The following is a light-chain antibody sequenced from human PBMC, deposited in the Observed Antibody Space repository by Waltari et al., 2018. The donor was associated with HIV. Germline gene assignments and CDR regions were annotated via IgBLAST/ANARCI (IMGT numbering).Light chain of an antibody. Sequence: QLVLTQSPSASASLGASVKLTCTLDSGHNNYAIAWHQQQPDQGPRFLMTLNRDGSEKKGDGIPNRFSGSTSGAERYLTISSLQSEDEADYYCQTWATGSVVFGGGTKLTVL. V-gene: IGLV4-69*01. CDR2: LNRDGSE. CDR1: SGHNNYA. J-gene: IGLJ3*02. CDR3: QTWATGSVV.